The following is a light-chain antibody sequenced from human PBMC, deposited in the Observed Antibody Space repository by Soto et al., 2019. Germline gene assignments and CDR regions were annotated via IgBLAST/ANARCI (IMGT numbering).Light chain of an antibody. V-gene: IGKV1-13*02. CDR3: QQFNSYPRT. J-gene: IGKJ1*01. CDR2: GAS. CDR1: QGISSA. Sequence: AIQLTQSPSSLSASVGDRVTITCRASQGISSALAWYQQKPGKAPKLLIYGASSLESGVPSRSSGSGSGTDFTLTINSLQPEDFATYYCQQFNSYPRTFGQGTKVDIK.